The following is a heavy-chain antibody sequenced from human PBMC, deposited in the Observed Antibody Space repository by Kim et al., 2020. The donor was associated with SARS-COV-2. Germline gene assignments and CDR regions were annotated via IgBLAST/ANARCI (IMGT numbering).Heavy chain of an antibody. V-gene: IGHV3-48*02. D-gene: IGHD6-13*01. J-gene: IGHJ4*02. Sequence: SVKGRFTISSDSAKSSLYLQMNSLRDEDTAVYYCARDSSRYSSSHYYFDYWGQGILVTVSS. CDR3: ARDSSRYSSSHYYFDY.